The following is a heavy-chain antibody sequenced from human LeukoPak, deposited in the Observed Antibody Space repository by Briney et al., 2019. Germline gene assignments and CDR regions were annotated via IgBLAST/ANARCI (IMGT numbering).Heavy chain of an antibody. J-gene: IGHJ5*02. Sequence: ASVKVSCKASGYSFASYYMHWVRQAPGQGLEWMGFINPSGSSAAYAQKFQGRLTMTRDMFTSTDYMELTNLTSDDTAVYYCARDNSVGETAWWFDPWGQGTLVTVSS. CDR1: GYSFASYY. CDR2: INPSGSSA. CDR3: ARDNSVGETAWWFDP. D-gene: IGHD1-26*01. V-gene: IGHV1-46*01.